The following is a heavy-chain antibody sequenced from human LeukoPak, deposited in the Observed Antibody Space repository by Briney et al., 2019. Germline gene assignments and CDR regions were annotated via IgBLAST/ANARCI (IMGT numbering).Heavy chain of an antibody. V-gene: IGHV3-49*04. CDR1: GFTFGDYA. D-gene: IGHD3-22*01. CDR2: IRSKAYGGTT. Sequence: PGRSLRLSCTASGFTFGDYAMSWVRQAPGEGLEWVGFIRSKAYGGTTEYAASVKGRFTISRDDSKSIAYLQMNSLKTEDTAVYYCTRIYDSSGYYDYFDYWGQGTLVTVSS. J-gene: IGHJ4*02. CDR3: TRIYDSSGYYDYFDY.